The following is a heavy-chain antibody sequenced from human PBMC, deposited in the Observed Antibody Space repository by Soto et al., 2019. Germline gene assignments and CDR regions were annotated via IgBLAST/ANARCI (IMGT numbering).Heavy chain of an antibody. J-gene: IGHJ4*02. CDR3: ARASSSSSAADY. Sequence: LTCTVSGGSISSYYWSWIRQPPGKGLEWIGYIYYSGSTNYNPSLKSRVSISMDTSENHFAMRLTSVTAADSAVYYCARASSSSSAADYWGQGLQVTVSS. CDR2: IYYSGST. D-gene: IGHD6-6*01. V-gene: IGHV4-59*12. CDR1: GGSISSYY.